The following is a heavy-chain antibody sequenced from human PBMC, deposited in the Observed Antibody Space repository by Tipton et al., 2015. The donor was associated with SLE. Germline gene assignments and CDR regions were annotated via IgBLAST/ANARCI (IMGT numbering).Heavy chain of an antibody. Sequence: TLSLTCTVSGGSISSHYWSWIRQPPGKGLEWIGYSYYSGSTNYNPSLKSRVTISVDTSKNQFSLKVSSVTAADAAVYYCARDGRTIFGVVSAFDIWGQGTMVTVSS. CDR3: ARDGRTIFGVVSAFDI. D-gene: IGHD3-3*01. CDR2: SYYSGST. V-gene: IGHV4-59*11. J-gene: IGHJ3*02. CDR1: GGSISSHY.